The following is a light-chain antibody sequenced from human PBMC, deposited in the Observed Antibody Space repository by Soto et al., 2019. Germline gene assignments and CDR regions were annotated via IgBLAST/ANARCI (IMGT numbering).Light chain of an antibody. J-gene: IGKJ2*01. CDR3: QPSYITPYT. CDR2: AAS. V-gene: IGKV1-39*01. CDR1: QSISSY. Sequence: DIQMTQSPSSLSASVGDRVTITCRASQSISSYLNWYQQKPGKAPKLLIYAASSLQSGVPSRFSGSGSGTDFTLNISSLQPEDFATYYCQPSYITPYTFGQGTKLEIK.